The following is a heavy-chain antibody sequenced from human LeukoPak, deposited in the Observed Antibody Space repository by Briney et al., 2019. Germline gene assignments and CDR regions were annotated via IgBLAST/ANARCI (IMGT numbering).Heavy chain of an antibody. J-gene: IGHJ4*02. CDR3: ATTGPDFWRGYYDY. Sequence: VASVKVSCKVSGYTLTELSMHWVRQAPGKGLEWMGGFDPEDGETIYAQKFQGRVTMTEDTSTDTAYMELSSLRSEDTAVYYCATTGPDFWRGYYDYWGQGTLVTVSS. CDR2: FDPEDGET. V-gene: IGHV1-24*01. CDR1: GYTLTELS. D-gene: IGHD3-3*01.